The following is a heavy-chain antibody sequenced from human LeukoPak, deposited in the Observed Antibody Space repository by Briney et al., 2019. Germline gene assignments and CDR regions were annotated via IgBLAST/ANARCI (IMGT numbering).Heavy chain of an antibody. CDR1: GYRFTSYW. CDR3: ARRSSYGDYVHRHLDL. Sequence: GESLKISCKGSGYRFTSYWIGWVRQMPGKGLEWMGIIHPGDSDTRYSPSFQGQVTISADKSISTAYVQWSSLKASDSAMYYCARRSSYGDYVHRHLDLWGRGTLVTVSS. CDR2: IHPGDSDT. V-gene: IGHV5-51*01. D-gene: IGHD4-17*01. J-gene: IGHJ2*01.